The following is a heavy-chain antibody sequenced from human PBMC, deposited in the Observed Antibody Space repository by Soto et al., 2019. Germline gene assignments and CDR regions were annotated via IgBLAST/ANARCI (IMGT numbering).Heavy chain of an antibody. J-gene: IGHJ4*02. CDR2: ISYDGSNK. CDR3: ARDVRIRYFDWLYVY. V-gene: IGHV3-30-3*01. D-gene: IGHD3-9*01. Sequence: QVQLVESGGGVVQPGRSLRLSCAASGFTFSSYAMHWVRQAPGKGLEWVAVISYDGSNKYYADSVKGRFTISRDNSKNTLYLQMHSLRAEDTAVYYCARDVRIRYFDWLYVYWGQGTLVTVSS. CDR1: GFTFSSYA.